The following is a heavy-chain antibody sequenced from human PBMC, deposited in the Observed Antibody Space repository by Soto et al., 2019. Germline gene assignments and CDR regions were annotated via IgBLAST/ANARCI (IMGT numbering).Heavy chain of an antibody. CDR2: ISSSSSYI. J-gene: IGHJ3*02. Sequence: VQLVESGGGVVQPGRSLRLSCAASGFTFSSYSMNWVRQAPGKGLEWVSSISSSSSYIYYADSVKGRFTISRDNAKNSLYLQMNSLRAEDTAVYYCARDIVTYNYDSSGSDAFDIWGQGTMVTVSS. D-gene: IGHD3-22*01. CDR3: ARDIVTYNYDSSGSDAFDI. CDR1: GFTFSSYS. V-gene: IGHV3-21*01.